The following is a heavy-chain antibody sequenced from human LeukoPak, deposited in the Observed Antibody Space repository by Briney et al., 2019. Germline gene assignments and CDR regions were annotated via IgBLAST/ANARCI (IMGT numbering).Heavy chain of an antibody. CDR2: VHLDGRT. CDR1: GGSVTSTNW. J-gene: IGHJ3*02. CDR3: ARRTGTTVWDDAFDI. D-gene: IGHD1-7*01. Sequence: SETLSLTCDVSGGSVTSTNWWTWVRQPPGKGLEWIGEVHLDGRTNYNPSLKSRLIMSVDLPENHISLKLSSVTAADTAVYYCARRTGTTVWDDAFDIWGQGTMVTVSS. V-gene: IGHV4-4*02.